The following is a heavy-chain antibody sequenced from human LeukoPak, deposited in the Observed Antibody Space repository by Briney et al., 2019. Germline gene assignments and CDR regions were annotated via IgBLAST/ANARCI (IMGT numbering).Heavy chain of an antibody. D-gene: IGHD3-10*01. Sequence: SETLSLTCTVSGGSISSYYWSWIRQPPGKGLEWIGYIYYSGSTNYNPSLKSRVTISVDTSKNQFSLKLSSVTAADTAVYYCARSYGPPRPGPLDYWGQGTLVTVSS. J-gene: IGHJ4*02. CDR1: GGSISSYY. CDR3: ARSYGPPRPGPLDY. V-gene: IGHV4-59*01. CDR2: IYYSGST.